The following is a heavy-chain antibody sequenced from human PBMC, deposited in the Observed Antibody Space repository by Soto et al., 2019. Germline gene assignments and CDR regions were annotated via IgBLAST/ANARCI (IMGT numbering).Heavy chain of an antibody. CDR3: ARDSGPSGLNYYYYGMDV. CDR1: GGAISSGNYY. V-gene: IGHV4-31*03. J-gene: IGHJ6*02. Sequence: QVQLQESGPGLVKPSQTLSLTCTVSGGAISSGNYYWSWIRKHPGKGLEWIWCVYYSGSTYYNPSRKSRLTISVDTSNNQCSPKMRSVTAADTAVYYCARDSGPSGLNYYYYGMDVWGQGTTVTVPS. CDR2: VYYSGST. D-gene: IGHD3-10*01.